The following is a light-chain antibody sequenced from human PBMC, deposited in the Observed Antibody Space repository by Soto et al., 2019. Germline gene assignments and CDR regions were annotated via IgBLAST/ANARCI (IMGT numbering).Light chain of an antibody. CDR1: SSDIGRYNF. Sequence: QSALTQPPSASGSPGQSVTISCTGTSSDIGRYNFVSWYQQHPGKAPKLIISEVTTRPSGVPDRFSGSKSGNTASLTVSGLQAEDEADYYCSSYAGNNNLIFGGGTKLTVL. J-gene: IGLJ2*01. CDR2: EVT. V-gene: IGLV2-8*01. CDR3: SSYAGNNNLI.